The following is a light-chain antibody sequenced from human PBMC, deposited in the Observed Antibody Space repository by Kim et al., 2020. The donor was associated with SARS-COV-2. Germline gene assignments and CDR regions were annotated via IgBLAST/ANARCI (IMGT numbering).Light chain of an antibody. CDR2: AVS. V-gene: IGLV2-14*03. J-gene: IGLJ2*01. CDR3: TSYSSTRGVL. Sequence: GQSNTISCTGTSSDIGGYNYVSWHQQPPGKAPTLIIYAVSDRPSGVSDRFSGSKSGNTASLTISGLQAEDEADYYCTSYSSTRGVLFGGGTQLTVL. CDR1: SSDIGGYNY.